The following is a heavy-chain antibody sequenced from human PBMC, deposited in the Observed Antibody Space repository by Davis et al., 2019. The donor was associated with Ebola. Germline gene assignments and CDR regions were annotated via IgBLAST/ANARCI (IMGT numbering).Heavy chain of an antibody. D-gene: IGHD6-19*01. Sequence: AASVKVSCKASGYTFTSYGISWVRQAPGQGLEWMGWISTYTGNTDYAQIFQNRVTMTTDTSTSTVYMELRSLTSDDTAKYYCARGRNGGWDFDYWGQGTLVTVSS. V-gene: IGHV1-18*01. CDR2: ISTYTGNT. CDR1: GYTFTSYG. CDR3: ARGRNGGWDFDY. J-gene: IGHJ4*02.